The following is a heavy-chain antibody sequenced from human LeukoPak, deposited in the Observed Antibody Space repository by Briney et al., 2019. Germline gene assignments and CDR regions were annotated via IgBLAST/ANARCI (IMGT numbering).Heavy chain of an antibody. J-gene: IGHJ4*02. Sequence: SETPSLTCTVSGGSISSDYWSWIRQPPGKGVEWIGYIYYTGNTNYNPSLKSRVTISIDTSKNQFSLKLSSVTAADTAVYYCARLKGSRSYTHDYWGQGTLVTVSS. CDR3: ARLKGSRSYTHDY. CDR1: GGSISSDY. D-gene: IGHD1-26*01. CDR2: IYYTGNT. V-gene: IGHV4-59*08.